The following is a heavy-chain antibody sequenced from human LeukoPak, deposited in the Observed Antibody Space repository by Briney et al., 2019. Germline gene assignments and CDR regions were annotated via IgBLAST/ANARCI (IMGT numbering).Heavy chain of an antibody. J-gene: IGHJ4*02. D-gene: IGHD3-10*01. Sequence: PSETLSLTCTVSGGSISSGDYYWSWIRQPPGKGLEWIGYIYYSGSTYYNPSLKSRVTISVDTSKNQFSMKLSSVTAADTAVYYCARGLWFGELFHFDYWGQGTLVTVSS. CDR3: ARGLWFGELFHFDY. CDR1: GGSISSGDYY. CDR2: IYYSGST. V-gene: IGHV4-30-4*01.